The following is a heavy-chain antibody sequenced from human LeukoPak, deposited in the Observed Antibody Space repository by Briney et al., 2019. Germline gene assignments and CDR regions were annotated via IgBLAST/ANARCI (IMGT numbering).Heavy chain of an antibody. D-gene: IGHD1-26*01. CDR1: GYSISTSYY. V-gene: IGHV4-59*01. Sequence: SETLSLTCTVSGYSISTSYYWGWIRQPPGKGLEWIGYIYYSGSTNYNPSLKSRVTISVDTSKNQFSLKLSSVTAADTAVYYCARGTGGSYEYYFDYWGQGTLVTVSS. CDR3: ARGTGGSYEYYFDY. CDR2: IYYSGST. J-gene: IGHJ4*02.